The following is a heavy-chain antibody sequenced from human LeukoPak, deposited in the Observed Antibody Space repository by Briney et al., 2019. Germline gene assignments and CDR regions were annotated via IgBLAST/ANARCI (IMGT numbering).Heavy chain of an antibody. J-gene: IGHJ6*02. CDR1: GSTFSSYA. V-gene: IGHV3-30-3*01. Sequence: PGGSLRLSCAASGSTFSSYAMHWVRQAPGKGLEWVAVISYDGSNKYYADSVKGRFTISRDNSKNTLYLQMNSLRAEDTAVYYCARASTRVTIFGVVIVGPDVWGQGTTVTVSS. CDR3: ARASTRVTIFGVVIVGPDV. CDR2: ISYDGSNK. D-gene: IGHD3-3*01.